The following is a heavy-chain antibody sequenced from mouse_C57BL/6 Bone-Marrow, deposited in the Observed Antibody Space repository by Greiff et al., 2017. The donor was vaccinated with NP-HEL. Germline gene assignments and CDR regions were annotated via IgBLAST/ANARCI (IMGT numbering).Heavy chain of an antibody. J-gene: IGHJ3*01. CDR1: GFTFSSYA. Sequence: EVKVVESGGGLVKPGGSLKLSCAASGFTFSSYAMSWVRQTPEKRLEWVATISDGGSYTYYPDNVKGRFTISRDNAKNNLYLQMSHLKSEDTAMYYCARDLFWYGSSSQAYWGQGTLVTVSA. CDR2: ISDGGSYT. CDR3: ARDLFWYGSSSQAY. D-gene: IGHD1-1*01. V-gene: IGHV5-4*01.